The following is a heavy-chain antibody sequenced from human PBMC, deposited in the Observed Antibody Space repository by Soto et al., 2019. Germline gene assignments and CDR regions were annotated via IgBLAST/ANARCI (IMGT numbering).Heavy chain of an antibody. CDR3: ARAQHYDDRSGFWNNWFDP. Sequence: SATLSLTCTVSGRSISSYYWSWIRQPPGKGLEWIGDIYYSGSTNYNPSLKRRVTISVDTSKNQLSLKLSSVTAAYTAVYYCARAQHYDDRSGFWNNWFDPWGQATLVSVAS. J-gene: IGHJ5*02. CDR2: IYYSGST. CDR1: GRSISSYY. D-gene: IGHD3-22*01. V-gene: IGHV4-59*01.